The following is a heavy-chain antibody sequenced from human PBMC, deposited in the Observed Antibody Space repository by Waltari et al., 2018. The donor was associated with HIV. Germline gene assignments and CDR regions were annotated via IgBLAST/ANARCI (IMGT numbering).Heavy chain of an antibody. CDR2: IYHGGRT. V-gene: IGHV4-38-2*01. Sequence: QVQLQESGPGLVKPSETLSLTCAVSGYSISSGYYWGWIRQPPGKGLEWFGSIYHGGRTYHNPSHKSRVTISVDTSKNQFSLKLSSVTAADTAVYYCARAGFWLQNSLWELDVWGQGTTVTVSS. D-gene: IGHD1-26*01. CDR3: ARAGFWLQNSLWELDV. J-gene: IGHJ6*02. CDR1: GYSISSGYY.